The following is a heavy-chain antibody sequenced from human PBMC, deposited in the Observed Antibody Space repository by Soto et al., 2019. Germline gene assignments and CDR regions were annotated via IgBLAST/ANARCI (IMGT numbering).Heavy chain of an antibody. CDR1: GWSFSGYY. D-gene: IGHD2-15*01. CDR3: ARGLVEVVVAATPTRYFQH. CDR2: INHSGIT. V-gene: IGHV4-34*01. Sequence: QLQLQQWGAGLLKPSETLSLTCAVYGWSFSGYYWSWIRQPPGKGLEWIGAINHSGITNYNPSRKSRVTISVDTSKNQFSLKLSSVTAADTAVYYCARGLVEVVVAATPTRYFQHWGQGTLVTVSS. J-gene: IGHJ1*01.